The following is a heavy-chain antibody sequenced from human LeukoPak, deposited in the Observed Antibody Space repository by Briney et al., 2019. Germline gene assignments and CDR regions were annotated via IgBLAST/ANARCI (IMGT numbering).Heavy chain of an antibody. D-gene: IGHD3-10*01. J-gene: IGHJ4*02. CDR2: TYYRSKWST. V-gene: IGHV6-1*01. CDR1: GDSVSSNSGA. Sequence: SQTLSLTCAISGDSVSSNSGAWNWIRQSPSRGLEWPGRTYYRSKWSTDYAVSVKSRITINPDTSQNQFSLHLNSVTPEDTAVYYCAWSPGIGYFDYWGQGTLVTVSS. CDR3: AWSPGIGYFDY.